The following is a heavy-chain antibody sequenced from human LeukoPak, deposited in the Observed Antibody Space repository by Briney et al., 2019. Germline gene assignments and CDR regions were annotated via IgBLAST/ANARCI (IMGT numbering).Heavy chain of an antibody. CDR3: AKSDWGTIDY. Sequence: PGGSLRLSCAASGFTFSSYAMHWVRQAPGKGLEWVAVISYDGSNKYYADSVKGRFTISRDNSKNTLYLQMNSLRAEDTAVYYCAKSDWGTIDYWGQGTLVTVSS. V-gene: IGHV3-30-3*02. CDR2: ISYDGSNK. CDR1: GFTFSSYA. D-gene: IGHD7-27*01. J-gene: IGHJ4*02.